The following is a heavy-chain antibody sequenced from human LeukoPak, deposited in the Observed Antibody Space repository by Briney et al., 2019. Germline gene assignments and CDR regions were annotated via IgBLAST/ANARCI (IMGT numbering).Heavy chain of an antibody. Sequence: SETLSLTRTVSGGSTNKSPYYWGWIRQPPGKGLEWIGGIYYGGSTYYNPSLKSRVTISVDTSKNQFSPKLNSVTAADTAVYYCARPHSGSYEFSYWGQGRLVSVSS. CDR2: IYYGGST. CDR3: ARPHSGSYEFSY. J-gene: IGHJ4*02. CDR1: GGSTNKSPYY. D-gene: IGHD1-26*01. V-gene: IGHV4-39*01.